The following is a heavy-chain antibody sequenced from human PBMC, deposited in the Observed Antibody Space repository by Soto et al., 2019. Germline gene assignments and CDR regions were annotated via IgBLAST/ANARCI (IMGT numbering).Heavy chain of an antibody. J-gene: IGHJ4*02. CDR3: AHVYWAASGTRYYFDY. Sequence: QITLKESGPTLVKPTQTLTLTCTFSGFSFTTDGMGVGWIRQPPGKALEWLALIYWDDDKRFIPSLKSRLTITKDAARNQVVLTLTNMDPADTATYYCAHVYWAASGTRYYFDYWGQGTLVTVSS. D-gene: IGHD1-7*01. CDR2: IYWDDDK. CDR1: GFSFTTDGMG. V-gene: IGHV2-5*02.